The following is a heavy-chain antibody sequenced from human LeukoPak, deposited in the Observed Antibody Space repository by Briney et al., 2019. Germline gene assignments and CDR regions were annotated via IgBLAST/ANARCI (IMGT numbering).Heavy chain of an antibody. V-gene: IGHV4-30-4*01. J-gene: IGHJ4*02. CDR1: GGSIISGDYY. D-gene: IGHD2-15*01. CDR3: ASIGYCSGGSCLYFDH. Sequence: SETLSLTCTVSGGSIISGDYYWSWIRQPPGKGLEWIGYIYYSGTTSYNSSLLSRVTISVDTSKNQFSLKLNSVTAADTAVYYCASIGYCSGGSCLYFDHWGQGTLVTVSS. CDR2: IYYSGTT.